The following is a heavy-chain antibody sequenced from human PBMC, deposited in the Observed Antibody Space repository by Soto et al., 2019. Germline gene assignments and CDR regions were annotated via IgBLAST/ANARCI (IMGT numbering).Heavy chain of an antibody. D-gene: IGHD3-10*01. CDR3: ARGDRGGSGSPASYSYSGLDV. J-gene: IGHJ6*02. V-gene: IGHV3-23*01. CDR2: VSAGGDMT. Sequence: DVQLLESGGHLVQPGGSLRLSCAASGFTFSSYAMSWVRQAPGKGLEWVSSVSAGGDMTYYSDSVKGRFTISRDNSNNAPFLQVHSLRIEDTALYYCARGDRGGSGSPASYSYSGLDVWGQGATVTVS. CDR1: GFTFSSYA.